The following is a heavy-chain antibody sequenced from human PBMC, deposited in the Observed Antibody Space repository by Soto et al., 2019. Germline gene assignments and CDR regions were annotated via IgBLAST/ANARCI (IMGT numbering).Heavy chain of an antibody. CDR3: AKGTTAVYWFDF. V-gene: IGHV3-23*01. Sequence: DVQLLESGGGLVQPGGSLRLSRAASGFTFSSYAMSWVRQAPGKGLEWVSAISATGGSAFYADSVKGRFTISRDNSKNTVFLQIDSLVTEDTAVYYCAKGTTAVYWFDFWGQGTLVTVSS. CDR2: ISATGGSA. J-gene: IGHJ4*02. CDR1: GFTFSSYA. D-gene: IGHD1-26*01.